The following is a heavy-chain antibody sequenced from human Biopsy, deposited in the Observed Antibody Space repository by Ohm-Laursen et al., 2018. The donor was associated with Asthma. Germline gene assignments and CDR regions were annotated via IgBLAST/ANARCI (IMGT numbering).Heavy chain of an antibody. J-gene: IGHJ6*02. CDR2: IMTVFGTT. D-gene: IGHD6-19*01. Sequence: SSVKVSCKVPGGTFSNFAISWVRQAPGQGLEWLGGIMTVFGTTNYAQKFQGRVTITADESTSTAYMEVTSLRSEDTAIYYCARCQVGYSSGWSLLLKKIYYSGMDVWGRGTAVTVSS. V-gene: IGHV1-69*01. CDR1: GGTFSNFA. CDR3: ARCQVGYSSGWSLLLKKIYYSGMDV.